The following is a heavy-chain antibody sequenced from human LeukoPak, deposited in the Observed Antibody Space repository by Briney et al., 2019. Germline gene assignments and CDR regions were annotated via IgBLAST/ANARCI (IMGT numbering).Heavy chain of an antibody. J-gene: IGHJ4*02. CDR1: GFTFSSYG. D-gene: IGHD3-10*01. Sequence: GGSLRLSCAASGFTFSSYGMHWVRQAPGKGLEWVAVISYDGSNKYYADSVKGRFTISRDNSKNTLYLQMNSLRAEDTAVYYCAKDMVRGVIMPYYFDYWGQGTLVTVSS. CDR2: ISYDGSNK. CDR3: AKDMVRGVIMPYYFDY. V-gene: IGHV3-30*18.